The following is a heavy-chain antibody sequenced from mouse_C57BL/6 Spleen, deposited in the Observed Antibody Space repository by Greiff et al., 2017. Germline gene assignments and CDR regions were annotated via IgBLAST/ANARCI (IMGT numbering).Heavy chain of an antibody. CDR1: GFTFRDYG. J-gene: IGHJ2*01. CDR3: ARIRSGYANFDY. CDR2: ISSGSSTI. Sequence: EVQRVESGGGLVKPGGSLKLSCAASGFTFRDYGMHWVRQAPEKGLEWVAYISSGSSTIYYADTLKGRFTISRDNAKNTLFLQMTSLRSEDTAMYYCARIRSGYANFDYWGQGTTLTVSS. D-gene: IGHD3-2*02. V-gene: IGHV5-17*01.